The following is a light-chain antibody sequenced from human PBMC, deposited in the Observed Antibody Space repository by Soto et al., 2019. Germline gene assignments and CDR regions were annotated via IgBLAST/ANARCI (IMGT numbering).Light chain of an antibody. V-gene: IGLV2-14*01. CDR3: AAWDDSLSGVV. J-gene: IGLJ2*01. CDR1: SSDVATYNY. CDR2: EVT. Sequence: QAVVTQPASVSGSPGQSITISCTGTSSDVATYNYVSWYQQHPGKGPKLLIYEVTNRPSGVSNRFSGSKSGNTASLTISGLQAEDEADYYCAAWDDSLSGVVFGGGTKLTVL.